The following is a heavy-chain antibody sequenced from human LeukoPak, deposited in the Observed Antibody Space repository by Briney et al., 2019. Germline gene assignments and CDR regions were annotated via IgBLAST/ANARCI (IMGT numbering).Heavy chain of an antibody. V-gene: IGHV3-21*01. Sequence: GGSLRLSCAASGFTFSSYSMNWVRQAPGKGLEWVSSISSSSSYIYYADSVKGRFTISRDNAKNSLYLLMNSLRAEDTAVYYCARSKSLYDFWSGYYRDDAFDIWGQGTMVTVSS. CDR3: ARSKSLYDFWSGYYRDDAFDI. J-gene: IGHJ3*02. CDR2: ISSSSSYI. D-gene: IGHD3-3*01. CDR1: GFTFSSYS.